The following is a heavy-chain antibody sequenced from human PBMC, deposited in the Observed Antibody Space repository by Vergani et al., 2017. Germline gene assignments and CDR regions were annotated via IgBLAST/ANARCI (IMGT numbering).Heavy chain of an antibody. CDR1: GFKFSDLY. Sequence: QVHLVESGGGVVQPGGSLRLSCAASGFKFSDLYMSWIRQAPGKGLEWVSHISPGASTVSYTDSVTGRFTVSRDNENNSLTLDMTTLRVEDTAVYYCAKNPGISTTRHYYAMDVWGQGTTVTVSS. CDR3: AKNPGISTTRHYYAMDV. CDR2: ISPGASTV. D-gene: IGHD1-1*01. V-gene: IGHV3-11*04. J-gene: IGHJ6*02.